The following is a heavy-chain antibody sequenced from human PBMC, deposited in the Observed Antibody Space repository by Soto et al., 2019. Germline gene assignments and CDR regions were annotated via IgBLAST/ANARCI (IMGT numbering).Heavy chain of an antibody. CDR3: AKGVWAIEVTTVARDAFNI. CDR1: GFSFTTYV. Sequence: QVQLVESGGGVVQPGRSLRLSCAASGFSFTTYVMHWVRQAPGKGLEWVAVISHDGSYKYYGDAVKGRFTISRDTSKNAAYLEMNSLRPADTAVSYCAKGVWAIEVTTVARDAFNIWGQGPMVTVSS. CDR2: ISHDGSYK. D-gene: IGHD4-4*01. V-gene: IGHV3-30*18. J-gene: IGHJ3*02.